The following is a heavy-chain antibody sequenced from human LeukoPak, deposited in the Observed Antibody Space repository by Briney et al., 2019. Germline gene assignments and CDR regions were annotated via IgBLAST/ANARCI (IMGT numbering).Heavy chain of an antibody. V-gene: IGHV3-23*01. D-gene: IGHD6-13*01. CDR1: GFTFSSFA. J-gene: IGHJ4*02. Sequence: GGSLRLSCAASGFTFSSFAMSWVRQAPGKGLEWVSAISGSGGSTYYADSVKGRFTISRDNSKNTLYLQMNSLRAEDTAVYYCAKLRWASSWYFDYWGQGTLVTVSS. CDR3: AKLRWASSWYFDY. CDR2: ISGSGGST.